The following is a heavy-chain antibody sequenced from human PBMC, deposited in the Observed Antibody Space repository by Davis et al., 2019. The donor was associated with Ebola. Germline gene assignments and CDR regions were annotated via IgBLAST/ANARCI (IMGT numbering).Heavy chain of an antibody. CDR2: ISYSGNP. J-gene: IGHJ4*02. D-gene: IGHD7-27*01. Sequence: PSETLSLTCSVSGASITSSGYYWTWIRQHPAKGRDWIGYISYSGNPYYNPSLKSRVVVSLDTSQNQFSLKLSSVAAADTAVYYCAREHWDHHFFDHWGQGTLVAVSS. CDR1: GASITSSGYY. V-gene: IGHV4-31*03. CDR3: AREHWDHHFFDH.